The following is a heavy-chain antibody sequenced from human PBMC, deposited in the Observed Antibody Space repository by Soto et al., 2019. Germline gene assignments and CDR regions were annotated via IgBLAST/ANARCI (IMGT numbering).Heavy chain of an antibody. CDR2: VNPIVSMS. CDR1: GDTFSFYT. V-gene: IGHV1-69*02. J-gene: IGHJ4*02. D-gene: IGHD3-10*01. Sequence: QVQLVQSGAEVKKPGSSVKVSCKASGDTFSFYTINWVRQAPGLGLEWMGRVNPIVSMSNYAQKFQGRVTXTXDXXTNTAYMQLSILRSEDTAIYYCAASYGSGYRAFDYWGQGALVTVSS. CDR3: AASYGSGYRAFDY.